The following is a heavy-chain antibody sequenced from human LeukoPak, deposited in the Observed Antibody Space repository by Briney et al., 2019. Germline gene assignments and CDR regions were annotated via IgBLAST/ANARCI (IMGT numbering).Heavy chain of an antibody. J-gene: IGHJ3*02. Sequence: ASVKVSCKASGYTFTSCGISWVRQAPGQGLEWMGWISAYNGNTNYAQKLQGRVTMTTDTSTSTAYMELRSLRSDDTAVYYCARVHGWDTNDAFDIWGQGTMVTVSS. V-gene: IGHV1-18*01. CDR2: ISAYNGNT. CDR1: GYTFTSCG. CDR3: ARVHGWDTNDAFDI. D-gene: IGHD6-19*01.